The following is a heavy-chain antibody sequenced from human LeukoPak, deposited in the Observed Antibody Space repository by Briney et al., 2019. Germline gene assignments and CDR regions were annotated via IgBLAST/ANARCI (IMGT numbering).Heavy chain of an antibody. Sequence: SETLSLTCTVSGGSISSNSDYWGWIRQPPGKGLEWIGSIYYSGSTYYNPSLKSRVTISVGTSKNQFSLKLSSVTAADTAVYYCARTRYYYNSRSYGAPYYFDYWGQGTLVTVSS. CDR3: ARTRYYYNSRSYGAPYYFDY. J-gene: IGHJ4*02. CDR2: IYYSGST. V-gene: IGHV4-39*01. D-gene: IGHD3-10*01. CDR1: GGSISSNSDY.